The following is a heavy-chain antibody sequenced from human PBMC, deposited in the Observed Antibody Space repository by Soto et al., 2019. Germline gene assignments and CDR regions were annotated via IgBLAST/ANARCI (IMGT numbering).Heavy chain of an antibody. V-gene: IGHV3-23*01. J-gene: IGHJ6*03. Sequence: DVQLLESGGGLVQWGGSLRLSCVTSGFTFSTYGMTWVRQAAGKGLEWVSYGGSGGSRYYAESVKGRFTISRDNSKNTLSLEMNSRRAEDTATYYCVKFRGRAYPYYYMDVWGKGTTVTVSS. CDR3: VKFRGRAYPYYYMDV. CDR2: YGGSGGSR. CDR1: GFTFSTYG.